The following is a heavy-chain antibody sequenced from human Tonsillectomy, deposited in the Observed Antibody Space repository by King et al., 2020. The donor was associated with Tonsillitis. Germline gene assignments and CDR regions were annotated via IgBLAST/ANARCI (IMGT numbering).Heavy chain of an antibody. CDR2: IXYSGST. CDR1: GGSISSYY. J-gene: IGHJ3*02. V-gene: IGHV4-59*01. CDR3: AGARPRNAFDI. Sequence: VQLQESGPGLVKPSETLSLTCTVSGGSISSYYWSWIRQPPGKGLEWIGYIXYSGSTNYNPSLKSRVTISVDTSKNQFSLKLSSVTAADTAVYYCAGARPRNAFDIWGQVTMVTVSP. D-gene: IGHD1-14*01.